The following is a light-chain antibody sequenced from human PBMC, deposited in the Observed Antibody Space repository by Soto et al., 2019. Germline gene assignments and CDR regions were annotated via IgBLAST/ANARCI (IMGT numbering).Light chain of an antibody. Sequence: DIQMTQSPSSVSASVGDRVTITCRASQGISTWLAWYQQRPGKAPNLLIYAASNLQSGVPSRFSGSGSGTDFTLTLSSLQTEDFAIYCCQQTNNVPPTFGHGTKWEIK. CDR1: QGISTW. CDR2: AAS. J-gene: IGKJ1*01. CDR3: QQTNNVPPT. V-gene: IGKV1-12*01.